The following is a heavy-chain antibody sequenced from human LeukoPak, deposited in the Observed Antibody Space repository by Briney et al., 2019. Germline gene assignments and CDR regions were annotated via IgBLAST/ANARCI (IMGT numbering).Heavy chain of an antibody. CDR1: GYSINNYW. D-gene: IGHD2-15*01. V-gene: IGHV5-51*01. J-gene: IGHJ5*02. CDR3: ARQEYCSGASCYTWFDP. CDR2: IYPADSDI. Sequence: GESLKISCKGSGYSINNYWIAWVRQMPGKGLEWMEIIYPADSDIRYSPSFQGQVTISADKSTSTAYLQWNSLKASDTAMYYCARQEYCSGASCYTWFDPWGQGTLVTVSS.